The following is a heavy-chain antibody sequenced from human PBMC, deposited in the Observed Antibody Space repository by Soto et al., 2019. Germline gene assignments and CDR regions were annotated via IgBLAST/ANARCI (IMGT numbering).Heavy chain of an antibody. CDR2: IYYSGST. J-gene: IGHJ6*02. CDR3: ARGGQSWDYELVYYYYGMDV. V-gene: IGHV4-30-4*01. CDR1: GGSISSGDYY. D-gene: IGHD4-17*01. Sequence: PSETLSLTCTVSGGSISSGDYYWSWIRQPPGKGLEWIGYIYYSGSTYYNPSLKSRVTISVDTSKNQFSLKLSSVTAADTAVYYCARGGQSWDYELVYYYYGMDVWGQGTTVTVSS.